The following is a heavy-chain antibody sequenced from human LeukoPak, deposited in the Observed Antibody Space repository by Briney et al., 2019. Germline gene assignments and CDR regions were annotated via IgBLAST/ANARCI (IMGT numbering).Heavy chain of an antibody. V-gene: IGHV4-61*01. CDR1: GGSVSSGSYY. CDR3: ARGSGYYGFADY. Sequence: SETLSLTCTVSGGSVSSGSYYWSWIRQPPGKGLEWIGYVYYSGITNYNPSLTSRVTISVDTPKNQFSLNVSSVTAADTAVYYCARGSGYYGFADYWGQGTLVTVSS. CDR2: VYYSGIT. J-gene: IGHJ4*02. D-gene: IGHD3-3*01.